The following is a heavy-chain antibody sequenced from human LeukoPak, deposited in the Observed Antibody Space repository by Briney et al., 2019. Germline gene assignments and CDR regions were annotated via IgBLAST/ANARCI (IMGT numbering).Heavy chain of an antibody. CDR1: GFTFSSYW. CDR3: ARDPDY. J-gene: IGHJ4*02. CDR2: IKQDGSEK. Sequence: GGSLRLSCAASGFTFSSYWTSWVRQAPGKGLEWVANIKQDGSEKYYVDSVKGRFTISRDNAKNSLYLQMNSLRAEDTAVYYCARDPDYWGQGTLVTVSS. V-gene: IGHV3-7*01.